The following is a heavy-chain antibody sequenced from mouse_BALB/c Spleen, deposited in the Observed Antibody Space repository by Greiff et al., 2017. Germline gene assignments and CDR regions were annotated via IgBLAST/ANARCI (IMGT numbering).Heavy chain of an antibody. CDR1: GYTFTDYE. CDR2: IDPETGGT. Sequence: QVQLQQSGAELVRPGASVTLSCKASGYTFTDYEMHWVKQTPVHGLEWIGAIDPETGGTAYNQKFKGKATLTADKSSSTAYMELRSLTSEDSAVYYCTRKDYDRSFAYWGQGTLVTVSA. J-gene: IGHJ3*01. V-gene: IGHV1-15*01. D-gene: IGHD2-4*01. CDR3: TRKDYDRSFAY.